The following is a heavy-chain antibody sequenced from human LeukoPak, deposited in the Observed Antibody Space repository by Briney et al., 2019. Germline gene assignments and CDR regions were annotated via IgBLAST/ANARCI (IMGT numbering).Heavy chain of an antibody. CDR2: IYYSGST. J-gene: IGHJ4*02. CDR3: ARAQPLRPKRRPFDY. Sequence: MTSETLSLTCTVSGGSISSSSYYWGWIRQPPGKGLERIGSIYYSGSTYYNPSLKSRVTISVDTSKNQFSLKLSSVTAADTAVYYCARAQPLRPKRRPFDYWGQGTLVTVSS. V-gene: IGHV4-39*07. D-gene: IGHD6-25*01. CDR1: GGSISSSSYY.